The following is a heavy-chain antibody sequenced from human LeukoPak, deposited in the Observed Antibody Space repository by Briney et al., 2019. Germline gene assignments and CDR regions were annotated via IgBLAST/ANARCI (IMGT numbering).Heavy chain of an antibody. CDR2: IIPMFRTA. J-gene: IGHJ4*02. D-gene: IGHD5-24*01. Sequence: SVKVSCKASGGTFSSYAITWVRQAPGQGLEWMGGIIPMFRTANYAQKFQGRVTITADESTSTAYMELSSLRSDDTAVYYCARDVIGDGFNSRDDYWGQGTLVTVSS. CDR3: ARDVIGDGFNSRDDY. V-gene: IGHV1-69*13. CDR1: GGTFSSYA.